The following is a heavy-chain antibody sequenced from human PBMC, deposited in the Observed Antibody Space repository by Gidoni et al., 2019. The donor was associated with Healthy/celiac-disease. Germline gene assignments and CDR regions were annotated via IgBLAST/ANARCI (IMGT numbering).Heavy chain of an antibody. CDR2: ISSSSSYT. V-gene: IGHV3-11*06. CDR3: ARGQHYYDSSGYQGEFDY. Sequence: QVQLVESGGGLVKPGGSLRLSCAASGFPFSDYYMSWIRQAPGKGLGWISYISSSSSYTNYADSVKGRFTISRDNAKNSLYLQMNSLRAEDTALYYCARGQHYYDSSGYQGEFDYWGQGTLVTVSS. CDR1: GFPFSDYY. D-gene: IGHD3-22*01. J-gene: IGHJ4*02.